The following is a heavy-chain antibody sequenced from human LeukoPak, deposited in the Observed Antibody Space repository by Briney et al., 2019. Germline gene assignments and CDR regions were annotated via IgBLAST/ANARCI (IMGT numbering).Heavy chain of an antibody. CDR2: INPNSGAT. CDR1: GYTFTGYY. D-gene: IGHD4-17*01. Sequence: ASVTVSCKASGYTFTGYYLHWVRQAPGQGLEWMGWINPNSGATNYAQKFQGRVTVTRDTSISTAYMELSRLRSDDTAVYYCARADYGDYYFDYWGQGTLVTVSS. J-gene: IGHJ4*02. V-gene: IGHV1-2*02. CDR3: ARADYGDYYFDY.